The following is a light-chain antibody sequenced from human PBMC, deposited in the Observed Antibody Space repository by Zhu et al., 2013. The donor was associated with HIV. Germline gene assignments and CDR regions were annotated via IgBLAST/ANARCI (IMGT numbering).Light chain of an antibody. CDR1: QGIRND. CDR2: TAS. V-gene: IGKV1-6*01. J-gene: IGKJ2*01. Sequence: IQMTQSPSSLSASIGDRVTMTCRASQGIRNDLGWYQQKPGKAPKLLIYTASNLQSGVPSRFSGSGSATDFTLTISSLQSEDFATYYCQQADSLPYTFGQGTRLEVK. CDR3: QQADSLPYT.